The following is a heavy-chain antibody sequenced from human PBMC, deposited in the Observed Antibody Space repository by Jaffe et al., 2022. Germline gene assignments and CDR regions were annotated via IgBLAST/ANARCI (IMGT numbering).Heavy chain of an antibody. CDR2: IYHSGST. V-gene: IGHV4-38-2*01. Sequence: QVQLQESGPGLVKPSETLSLTCAVSGYSISSGYYWGWIRQPPGKGLEWIGSIYHSGSTYYNPSLKSRVTISVDTSKNQFSLKLSSVTAADTAVYYCARLINSGYDYGWFDPWGQGTLVTVSS. J-gene: IGHJ5*02. CDR3: ARLINSGYDYGWFDP. CDR1: GYSISSGYY. D-gene: IGHD5-12*01.